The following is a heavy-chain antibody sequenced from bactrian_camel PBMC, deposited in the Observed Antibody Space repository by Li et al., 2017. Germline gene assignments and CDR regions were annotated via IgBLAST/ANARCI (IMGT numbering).Heavy chain of an antibody. V-gene: IGHV3S53*01. CDR2: NDSDGET. CDR1: GDTFRSYC. Sequence: QVQLVESGGASVQAGGSLRLSCAASGDTFRSYCMTWWRQAPGKEREGVASNDSDGETTYADSVKGRFTISRDNAKNSVYLQMNSLKPEDTATYYCAADLVADEPSLVEREYYCWGQGTQVTVS. J-gene: IGHJ4*01. D-gene: IGHD7*01. CDR3: AADLVADEPSLVEREYYC.